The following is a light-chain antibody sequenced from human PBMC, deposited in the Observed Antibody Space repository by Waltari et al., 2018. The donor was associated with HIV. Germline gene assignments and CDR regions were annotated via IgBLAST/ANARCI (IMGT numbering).Light chain of an antibody. CDR2: GAS. CDR3: QQYGSSSLT. V-gene: IGKV3-20*01. CDR1: QSVSSSY. Sequence: DIVLTQSPGTLSLSLEERATLPRRASQSVSSSYLAWYQQKPGQAPRLLIYGASSRATGIPDRFSGSGSGTDFTLTISRLEPEDFAVYYCQQYGSSSLTFGGGTKVEIK. J-gene: IGKJ4*01.